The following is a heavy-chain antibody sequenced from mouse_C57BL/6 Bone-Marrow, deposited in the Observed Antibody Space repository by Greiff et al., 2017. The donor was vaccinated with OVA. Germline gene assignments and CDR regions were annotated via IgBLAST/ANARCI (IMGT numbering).Heavy chain of an antibody. V-gene: IGHV1-82*01. CDR2: IYPGDGDT. D-gene: IGHD1-1*01. CDR3: ATSGYYGSSFDY. CDR1: GYAFSSSW. J-gene: IGHJ2*01. Sequence: QVQLQQSGPELVKPGASVKISCKASGYAFSSSWMNWVKQRPGKGLEWIGRIYPGDGDTNYNGKFKGKATLTADKSSSTAYMQLSSLTSEDSAVYFCATSGYYGSSFDYWGQGTTLTVSS.